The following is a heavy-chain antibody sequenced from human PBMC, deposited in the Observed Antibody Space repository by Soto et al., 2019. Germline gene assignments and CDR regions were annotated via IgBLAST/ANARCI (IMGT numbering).Heavy chain of an antibody. V-gene: IGHV1-24*01. CDR1: GYTLTELS. CDR2: FDPEDGET. J-gene: IGHJ6*02. D-gene: IGHD5-18*01. Sequence: GASVKVSCKVSGYTLTELSMHWVRQAPGKGLEWMGGFDPEDGETIYAQKFQGRVTMTEDTSTDTAYMELSSLRSEDTAVYYCATQQGGSYGYLYYYYGMDVWGQGTTVTVSS. CDR3: ATQQGGSYGYLYYYYGMDV.